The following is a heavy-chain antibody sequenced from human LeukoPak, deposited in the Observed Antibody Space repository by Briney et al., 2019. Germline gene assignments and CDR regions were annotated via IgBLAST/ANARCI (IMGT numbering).Heavy chain of an antibody. J-gene: IGHJ5*02. D-gene: IGHD1-1*01. CDR2: INPHSGAT. CDR1: VYGFIEFY. V-gene: IGHV1-2*02. CDR3: ATSSTVTHTRDP. Sequence: ASVNVSFKSSVYGFIEFYFNWVGQAPGQGLEGMGWINPHSGATNYAQRFKGRVSMDAHCDTAHMELSRLTSGDTAVYYCATSSTVTHTRDPWGQGTLVTVSS.